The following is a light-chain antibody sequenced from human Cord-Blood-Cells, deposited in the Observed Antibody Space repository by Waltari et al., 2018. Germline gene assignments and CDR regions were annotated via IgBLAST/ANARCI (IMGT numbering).Light chain of an antibody. CDR1: QSISSW. CDR3: QQYNSYSWT. Sequence: DIQMTQSPSTLSASVGDRVTITCRASQSISSWLALYQQKPGKAPKLLIYKASSVESGVPSRFSGSGSGTEFTLTISSLQPDDFATYYCQQYNSYSWTFGQGTKVEIK. V-gene: IGKV1-5*03. CDR2: KAS. J-gene: IGKJ1*01.